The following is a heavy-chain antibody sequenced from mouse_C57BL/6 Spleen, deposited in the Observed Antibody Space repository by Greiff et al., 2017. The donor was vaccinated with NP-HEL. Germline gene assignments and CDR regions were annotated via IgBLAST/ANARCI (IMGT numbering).Heavy chain of an antibody. Sequence: VHLVESGPGLVAPSQSLSITCTVSGFSLTSYAISWVRQPPGKGLEWLGVIWTGGGTNYNSALKSRLSISKDNSKSQVFLKMNSLQTDDTARYYCDRNYYGSSYVGAMDYWGQGTSVTVSS. CDR1: GFSLTSYA. CDR2: IWTGGGT. V-gene: IGHV2-9-1*01. J-gene: IGHJ4*01. CDR3: DRNYYGSSYVGAMDY. D-gene: IGHD1-1*01.